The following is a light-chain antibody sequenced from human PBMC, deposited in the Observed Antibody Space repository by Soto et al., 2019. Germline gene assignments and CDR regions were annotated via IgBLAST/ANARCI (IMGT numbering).Light chain of an antibody. V-gene: IGLV1-44*01. CDR2: SND. CDR3: AAWDDSLNAVV. Sequence: QSVLTQPPSTSGTPGQRVTISCSGSSSNIGSNTVNWYQQLPGAAPKLLIYSNDQRPSGVPDRLSGSKSGTSASLAFSGLQSEDEADYYCAAWDDSLNAVVFGGGTKLTVL. J-gene: IGLJ2*01. CDR1: SSNIGSNT.